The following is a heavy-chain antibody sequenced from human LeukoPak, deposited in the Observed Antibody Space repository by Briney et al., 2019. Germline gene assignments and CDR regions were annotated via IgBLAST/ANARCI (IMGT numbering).Heavy chain of an antibody. J-gene: IGHJ6*04. CDR1: GGTFSSYA. Sequence: SVKVSCKASGGTFSSYAISWVRQAPGQGLEWMGGIIPIFGTANYAQKFQGRVTITADKSTSTAYMELSSLRSEDTAVYYCVVVPAAALRGCGMDVWGKGTTVTVSS. D-gene: IGHD2-2*01. CDR2: IIPIFGTA. CDR3: VVVPAAALRGCGMDV. V-gene: IGHV1-69*06.